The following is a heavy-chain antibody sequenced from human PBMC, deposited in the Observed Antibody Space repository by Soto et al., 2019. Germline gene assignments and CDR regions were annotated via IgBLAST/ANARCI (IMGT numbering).Heavy chain of an antibody. D-gene: IGHD2-15*01. CDR2: IYYSGST. CDR1: GGSISSGDYY. V-gene: IGHV4-30-4*08. Sequence: PSETLSLTCTVSGGSISSGDYYWSWIRQPPGKGLEWIGYIYYSGSTYYNPSLKSRVTISVDTSKNQFSLKLSSVTAADTAVYYCARDYDCSGGSCYYFDYWGQGTLVTVSS. CDR3: ARDYDCSGGSCYYFDY. J-gene: IGHJ4*02.